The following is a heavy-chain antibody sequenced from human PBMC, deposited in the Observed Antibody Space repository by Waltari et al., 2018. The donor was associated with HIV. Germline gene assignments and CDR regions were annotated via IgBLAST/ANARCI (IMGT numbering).Heavy chain of an antibody. CDR3: AREEAVTARGGIDV. CDR2: IYSGGST. V-gene: IGHV3-66*01. Sequence: EVQLVDSGGGLVQPGGSLRLSCSASGFTVSNNFMGWVRQAPGKGLEWVSVIYSGGSTYYADSVKGRFTISRDNSKNTLYLQMNSLRVEDTAVYYCAREEAVTARGGIDVWGQGTMVTVSS. D-gene: IGHD3-10*01. J-gene: IGHJ3*01. CDR1: GFTVSNNF.